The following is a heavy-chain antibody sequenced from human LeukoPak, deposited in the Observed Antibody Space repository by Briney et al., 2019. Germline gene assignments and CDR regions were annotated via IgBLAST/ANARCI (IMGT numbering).Heavy chain of an antibody. D-gene: IGHD2-2*01. J-gene: IGHJ3*01. V-gene: IGHV4-31*03. CDR2: KYYSESA. CDR1: GVSVSDGRYY. CDR3: ATPYCSSISCLDVFNV. Sequence: PSETLSLTCNVSGVSVSDGRYYWTWIRQHPGKGLEWIGYKYYSESAKYSPSLKSRLTISIDTSKNQFSLQLSSVTAADTATYYCATPYCSSISCLDVFNVWGPGTRVIVSS.